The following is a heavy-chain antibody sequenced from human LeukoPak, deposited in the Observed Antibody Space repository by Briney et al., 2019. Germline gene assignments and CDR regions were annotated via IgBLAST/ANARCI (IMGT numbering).Heavy chain of an antibody. J-gene: IGHJ6*03. CDR3: ARDYQLPPHYYYYYMDV. V-gene: IGHV1-2*02. D-gene: IGHD2-2*01. CDR2: INPNSGGT. Sequence: ASVKVSCKASGYTFTGYYMHWVRQAPGQGLEWMGWINPNSGGTNYAQKFQGRFTMTRDTSISTAYMELSRLRSDDTAVYYCARDYQLPPHYYYYYMDVWGKGTTVTVSS. CDR1: GYTFTGYY.